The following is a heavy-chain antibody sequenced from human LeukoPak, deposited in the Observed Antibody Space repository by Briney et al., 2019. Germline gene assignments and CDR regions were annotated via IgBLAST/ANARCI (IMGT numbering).Heavy chain of an antibody. V-gene: IGHV4-31*03. CDR1: GGSISSGAYY. D-gene: IGHD6-13*01. Sequence: SETLSHTCTVSGGSISSGAYYWSWIRQHPGKGLEWIGYIYYSGSTYYNPSLKSRVTISVDTSKNQFSLKLSSLTAADTAVYYCARAFAYSSSWYDYWGQGTLVTVSS. CDR3: ARAFAYSSSWYDY. CDR2: IYYSGST. J-gene: IGHJ4*02.